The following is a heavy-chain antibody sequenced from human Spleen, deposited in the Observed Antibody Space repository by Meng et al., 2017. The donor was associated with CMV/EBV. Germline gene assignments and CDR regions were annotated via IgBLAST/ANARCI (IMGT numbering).Heavy chain of an antibody. CDR3: ARGSSSWYYYFDY. Sequence: VQLVQSGAEVKKPGASVKVSCKASGYTFTSYYMHWVRQAPGQGLEWMGWMNPNSGNTGYAQKFQGRVTMTRNTSISTAYMELSSLRSEDTAVYYCARGSSSWYYYFDYWGQGTLVTVSS. CDR1: GYTFTSYY. D-gene: IGHD6-13*01. CDR2: MNPNSGNT. V-gene: IGHV1-8*02. J-gene: IGHJ4*02.